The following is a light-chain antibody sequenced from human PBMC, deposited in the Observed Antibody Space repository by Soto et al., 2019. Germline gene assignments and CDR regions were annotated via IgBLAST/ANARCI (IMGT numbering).Light chain of an antibody. J-gene: IGLJ1*01. Sequence: QSVLTQPASVSGSPGQPITISCTGTSSDVGSYNLVSWYQQHPGKAPKLMIYEVSKRPSGVSNRFSGSKSGNTASLTISGLQAEDEADYYCCSYAGSSTPLIFGTGTKVTVL. CDR3: CSYAGSSTPLI. CDR1: SSDVGSYNL. V-gene: IGLV2-23*02. CDR2: EVS.